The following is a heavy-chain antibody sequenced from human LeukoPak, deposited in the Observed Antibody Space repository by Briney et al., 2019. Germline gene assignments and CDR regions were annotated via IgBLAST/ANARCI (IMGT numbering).Heavy chain of an antibody. V-gene: IGHV3-23*01. CDR1: GFTFSTYA. D-gene: IGHD1-26*01. J-gene: IGHJ4*02. CDR2: ISGSGGST. Sequence: GGSLRLSCAAAGFTFSTYAMSWVRQAPGKGLEWVSGISGSGGSTYYADSVKGRFTISRDNSKTTLYLQMNTLRAEDTAVYYCAKGLSRDLLSDFDYWGQGTLVTVSS. CDR3: AKGLSRDLLSDFDY.